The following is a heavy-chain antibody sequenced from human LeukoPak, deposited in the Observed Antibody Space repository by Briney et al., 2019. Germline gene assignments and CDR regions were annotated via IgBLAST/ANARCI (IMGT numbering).Heavy chain of an antibody. CDR2: IYYSGAT. CDR3: ARGGGGEYSSGWYDY. CDR1: GGSISSYY. D-gene: IGHD6-19*01. Sequence: PSETLSLTCTVSGGSISSYYWSWLRQPPGKGLEWIGYIYYSGATNYNPSLKSRVTISVATSKNQFSLNLSSVTAADTAVYYCARGGGGEYSSGWYDYWGQGTLVTVSS. V-gene: IGHV4-59*01. J-gene: IGHJ4*02.